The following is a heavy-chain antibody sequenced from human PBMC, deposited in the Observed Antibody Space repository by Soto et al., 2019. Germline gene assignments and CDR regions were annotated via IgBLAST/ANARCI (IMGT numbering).Heavy chain of an antibody. CDR1: GGTFSSYA. Sequence: QVQLVQSGAEVKKPGSSVKVSCKASGGTFSSYAISWVRQAPGQGLEWMGGIIPIFGTANYAQKFQGRVTITAGESTSTAYMELSSLSSEDTAGYYCAIITISGIRYRTKDMDVWCQGTTVTVSS. D-gene: IGHD3-3*01. CDR3: AIITISGIRYRTKDMDV. J-gene: IGHJ6*02. V-gene: IGHV1-69*01. CDR2: IIPIFGTA.